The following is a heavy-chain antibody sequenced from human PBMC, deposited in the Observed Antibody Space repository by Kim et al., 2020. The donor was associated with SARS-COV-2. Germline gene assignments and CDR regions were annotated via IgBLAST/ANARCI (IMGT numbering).Heavy chain of an antibody. CDR3: ARAPTVSAWGYYGMDV. D-gene: IGHD4-17*01. CDR2: INSDGSST. V-gene: IGHV3-74*01. Sequence: GGSLRLSCAASGFTFNSYWMHWVRQAPGKGLVWVSRINSDGSSTSYADSMKGRFTISRDNAKNTMYLQMNSLRAEDTALYYCARAPTVSAWGYYGMDVWGQGTTVTVSS. J-gene: IGHJ6*02. CDR1: GFTFNSYW.